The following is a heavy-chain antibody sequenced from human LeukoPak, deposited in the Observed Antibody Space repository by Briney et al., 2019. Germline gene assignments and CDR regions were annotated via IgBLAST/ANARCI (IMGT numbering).Heavy chain of an antibody. J-gene: IGHJ4*02. V-gene: IGHV4-59*01. CDR3: ARVGIVGATYPFDY. D-gene: IGHD1-26*01. CDR1: GGSISSYY. CDR2: IYYSGST. Sequence: SETLSLTCTVSGGSISSYYWSWIRQPPGKGLEWIGYIYYSGSTNYNPSPKSRVTISVDTSKNQFSLKLSSVTAADTAVYYCARVGIVGATYPFDYWGQGTLVTVSS.